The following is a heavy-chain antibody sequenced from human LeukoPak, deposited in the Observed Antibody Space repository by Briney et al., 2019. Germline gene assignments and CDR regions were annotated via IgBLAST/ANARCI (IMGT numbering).Heavy chain of an antibody. CDR3: ARAEYSGNWFDP. V-gene: IGHV4-34*01. CDR1: GGSISSYY. CDR2: INHSGST. J-gene: IGHJ5*02. D-gene: IGHD6-6*01. Sequence: EPSETLSLTCTVSGGSISSYYWSWIRQPPGKGLEWIGEINHSGSTNYNPSLKSRVTISVDTSKNQFSLKLSSVTAADTAVYYCARAEYSGNWFDPWGQGTLVTVSS.